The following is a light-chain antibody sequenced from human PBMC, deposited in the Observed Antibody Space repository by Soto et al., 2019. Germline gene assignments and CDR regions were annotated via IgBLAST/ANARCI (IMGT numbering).Light chain of an antibody. V-gene: IGKV3-20*01. CDR1: QSVSSSY. J-gene: IGKJ2*01. Sequence: EIVLTQSPGTLSLSPGERATLSCSASQSVSSSYLAWYQQKPGQAPRLLIYGASSRATGIPDRFSGSGSGTDFTLTISRLEPEDFAVYYCQHYGSSSYTFGQGTKLEIK. CDR3: QHYGSSSYT. CDR2: GAS.